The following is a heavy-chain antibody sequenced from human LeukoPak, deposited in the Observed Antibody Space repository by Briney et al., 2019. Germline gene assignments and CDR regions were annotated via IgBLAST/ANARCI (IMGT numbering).Heavy chain of an antibody. CDR1: GGSFGGYY. CDR3: ARGSYYDFWSGSLARNWFDP. CDR2: INHSGST. J-gene: IGHJ5*02. Sequence: SETLSLTCAVYGGSFGGYYWSWIRQPPGKGLEWIGEINHSGSTNYNPSLKSRVTISVDTSKNQFSLKLSSVTAADTAVYYCARGSYYDFWSGSLARNWFDPWGQGTLVTVSS. D-gene: IGHD3-3*01. V-gene: IGHV4-34*01.